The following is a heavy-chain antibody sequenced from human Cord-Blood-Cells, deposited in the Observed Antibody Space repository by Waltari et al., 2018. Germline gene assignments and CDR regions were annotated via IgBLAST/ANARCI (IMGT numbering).Heavy chain of an antibody. CDR2: VDPEDGET. D-gene: IGHD3-22*01. V-gene: IGHV1-24*01. CDR3: ATGYYDSSGYYDY. Sequence: QVQLLQSGAEVKKPGASVKVSCKVSGYTLTALSMHWVRPAPGNGLEWMGGVDPEDGETIYAQKFQGRVTMTEDTSTDTAYMELSSLRSEDTAVYYCATGYYDSSGYYDYWGQGTLVTVSS. CDR1: GYTLTALS. J-gene: IGHJ4*02.